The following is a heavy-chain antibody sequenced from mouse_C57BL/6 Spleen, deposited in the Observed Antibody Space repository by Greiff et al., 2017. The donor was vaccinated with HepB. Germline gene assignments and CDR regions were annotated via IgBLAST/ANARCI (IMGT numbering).Heavy chain of an antibody. Sequence: EVKLVESGGGLVQPGGSMKLSCAASGFTFSDAWMDWVRQSPEKGLEWVAEIRNKANNHATYYAESVKGKFTISRDDSKSSVYLQMNSLRAEDTGIYYCTRNYDYQYYYAMDYWGQGTSVTVSS. CDR3: TRNYDYQYYYAMDY. V-gene: IGHV6-6*01. CDR2: IRNKANNHAT. D-gene: IGHD2-4*01. J-gene: IGHJ4*01. CDR1: GFTFSDAW.